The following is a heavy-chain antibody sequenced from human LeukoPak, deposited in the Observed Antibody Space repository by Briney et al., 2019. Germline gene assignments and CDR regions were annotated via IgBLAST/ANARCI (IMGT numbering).Heavy chain of an antibody. J-gene: IGHJ6*03. V-gene: IGHV1-2*02. CDR3: ARGHNWNYAHYYYMDV. Sequence: WASVKVACKASGYTFTGYYMHWVRQAPEQGLEWMGWINPNSGGTNYAQKFQGRVTMTRDTSISTAYMELSRLRSDDTAVYYCARGHNWNYAHYYYMDVWGKGTTVTVSS. CDR2: INPNSGGT. CDR1: GYTFTGYY. D-gene: IGHD1-7*01.